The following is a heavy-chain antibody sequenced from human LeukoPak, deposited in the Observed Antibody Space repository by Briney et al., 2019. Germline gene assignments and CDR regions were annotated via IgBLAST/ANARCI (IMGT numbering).Heavy chain of an antibody. CDR2: ISSSSSYI. V-gene: IGHV3-21*01. J-gene: IGHJ4*02. CDR3: ARGNYYDSRGVPYYFDY. CDR1: GFTFSSYS. Sequence: GGSLRLSCAASGFTFSSYSMNWVRQAPGKGLEWVSSISSSSSYIYYADSVKGRFTISRGNAKNSLYLQMNSLRAEDTAVYYCARGNYYDSRGVPYYFDYWGQGTLVTVSS. D-gene: IGHD3-22*01.